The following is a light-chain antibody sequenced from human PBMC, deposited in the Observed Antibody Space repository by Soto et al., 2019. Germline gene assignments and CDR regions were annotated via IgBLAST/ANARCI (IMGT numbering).Light chain of an antibody. J-gene: IGLJ2*01. CDR3: SSYAGSKGV. CDR1: SSDVGGYNY. CDR2: EVS. V-gene: IGLV2-8*01. Sequence: QSALTQPPSASGSPGQSVTISCTGTSSDVGGYNYVSWYQQHPGKAPTLMIYEVSKRPSGVPDRFSGSKSGNTASLTVSGLQAEDEADYYCSSYAGSKGVFDGGTKVTVL.